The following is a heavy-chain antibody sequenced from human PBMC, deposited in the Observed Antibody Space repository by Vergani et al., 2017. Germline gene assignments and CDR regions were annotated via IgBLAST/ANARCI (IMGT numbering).Heavy chain of an antibody. CDR3: ARSRDYGDYVAWFDP. V-gene: IGHV1-69*17. CDR2: IIPIFGIA. Sequence: QVQLVQSGAEVKKPGSSVKVSCKASGGTFSSYAISWVRQAPGQGLEWMGGIIPIFGIANYAQKFQGRVTITADKSTSTAYMELSSLRSEDTAVYYCARSRDYGDYVAWFDPWGQGTLVTVSS. CDR1: GGTFSSYA. D-gene: IGHD4-17*01. J-gene: IGHJ5*02.